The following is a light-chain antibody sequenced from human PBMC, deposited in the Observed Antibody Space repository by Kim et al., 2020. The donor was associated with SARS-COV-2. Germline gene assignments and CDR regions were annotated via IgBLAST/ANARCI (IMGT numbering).Light chain of an antibody. CDR3: QQYGSSPYT. J-gene: IGKJ2*01. CDR2: DAS. V-gene: IGKV3-20*01. Sequence: EIVLTQSPGTLSLSPGERATLSCRASQSVVSRFLAWFQQKPGQPPRLLIHDASSRATGTPDRFSGSGSGTDFTLTISRLETEDFAVYYCQQYGSSPYTFGQGTKLEI. CDR1: QSVVSRF.